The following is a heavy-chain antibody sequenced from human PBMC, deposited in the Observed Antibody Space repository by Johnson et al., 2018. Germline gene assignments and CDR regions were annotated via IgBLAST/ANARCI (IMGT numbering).Heavy chain of an antibody. D-gene: IGHD3-10*01. J-gene: IGHJ6*02. CDR1: GFTFSTYA. Sequence: VQLQESGGGLVKPGGSLRLSCAASGFTFSTYAMSWVRQAPGKGLECVSSISSGTTTRYADSVKGRFTISRDNSKNTLFLQMNSLRAEDTAVYYCAKDSYGSYYYYGMDVWGQGTTVTVSS. CDR3: AKDSYGSYYYYGMDV. V-gene: IGHV3-23*01. CDR2: ISSGTTT.